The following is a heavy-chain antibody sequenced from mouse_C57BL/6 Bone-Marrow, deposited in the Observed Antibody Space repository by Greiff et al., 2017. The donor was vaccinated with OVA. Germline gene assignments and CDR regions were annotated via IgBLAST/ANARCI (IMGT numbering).Heavy chain of an antibody. CDR1: GFTFSSYA. CDR3: ARGGGWLLRRMDY. Sequence: EVQLVESGGGLVKPGGSLKLSCAASGFTFSSYAMSWVRQTPEQRLEWVATISDGGGYTYYPDNVKGRFTISRDNAKNNLYLQMSHLKSEDTAMYYCARGGGWLLRRMDYWGQGTSVTVSS. J-gene: IGHJ4*01. CDR2: ISDGGGYT. V-gene: IGHV5-4*01. D-gene: IGHD2-3*01.